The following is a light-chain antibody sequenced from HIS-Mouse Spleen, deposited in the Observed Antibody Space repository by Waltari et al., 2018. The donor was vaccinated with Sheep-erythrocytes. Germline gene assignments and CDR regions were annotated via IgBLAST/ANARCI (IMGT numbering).Light chain of an antibody. Sequence: AIQITQSPSSLSASVGDRVTITFRASQGIRNDLGWYQQKPGKAPKLLIYAASSLQSGVPSRFSGSGSGTDFTLTISSLQPEDFATYYCLQDYNYPYTFGQGTKLEIK. CDR2: AAS. CDR3: LQDYNYPYT. V-gene: IGKV1-6*01. J-gene: IGKJ2*01. CDR1: QGIRND.